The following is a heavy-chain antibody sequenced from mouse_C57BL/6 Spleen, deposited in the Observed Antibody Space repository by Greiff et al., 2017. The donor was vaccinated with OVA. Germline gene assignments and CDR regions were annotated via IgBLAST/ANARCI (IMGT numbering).Heavy chain of an antibody. Sequence: QVQLQQPGTELVKPGASVKLSCKASGYTFTSYWMHWVKQRPGQGLEWIGNINPSDGGTNYNEKFKSKATLTVDKSSSTAYMQLSRLTSEDSAVYSSAGCGYSSYGWAMDDWGQGTSVTVSS. D-gene: IGHD2-5*01. J-gene: IGHJ4*01. V-gene: IGHV1-53*01. CDR1: GYTFTSYW. CDR2: INPSDGGT. CDR3: AGCGYSSYGWAMDD.